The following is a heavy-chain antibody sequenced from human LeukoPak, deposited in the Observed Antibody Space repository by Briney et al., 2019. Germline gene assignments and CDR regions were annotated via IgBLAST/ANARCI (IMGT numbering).Heavy chain of an antibody. J-gene: IGHJ5*02. CDR1: GFTFSSYW. CDR2: INSDGSST. Sequence: PGGSLRLSCAASGFTFSSYWMHWVRQAPGKGLVWVSRINSDGSSTSYADSVKGRFTISRDNAKNTLYLQMNSLRAEDTAVYYCARFSTPYGSGSYYDWFDPWGQGTLVTVSS. V-gene: IGHV3-74*01. D-gene: IGHD3-10*01. CDR3: ARFSTPYGSGSYYDWFDP.